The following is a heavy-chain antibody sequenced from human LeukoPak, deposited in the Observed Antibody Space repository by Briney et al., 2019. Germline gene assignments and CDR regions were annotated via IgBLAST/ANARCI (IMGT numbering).Heavy chain of an antibody. D-gene: IGHD2-8*01. J-gene: IGHJ5*02. CDR1: GFTFSTYT. Sequence: GGSLRLSCAASGFTFSTYTMNWVRQAPGKGLEWVSSITPSNTDINYADSVKGRFTISSDNAKNTLYLQMNSLRAEDTAIYYCVRFAKCPGSRMGFDPWGQGTLVTVSS. CDR2: ITPSNTDI. V-gene: IGHV3-21*01. CDR3: VRFAKCPGSRMGFDP.